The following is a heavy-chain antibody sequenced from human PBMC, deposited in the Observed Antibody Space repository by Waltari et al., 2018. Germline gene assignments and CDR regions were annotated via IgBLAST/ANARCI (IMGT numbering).Heavy chain of an antibody. Sequence: QLQLQESGPGLVKPSETLSLTCTVSGGSISSSNYYWGWIRQPPGKGLEWIGSSYYSGSTYYNPSLKSRVTISVDTSKNQFSLTLASGTAADTAVYYCSVKQQLVPYWGQGTLVTVSS. CDR2: SYYSGST. V-gene: IGHV4-39*07. D-gene: IGHD6-13*01. J-gene: IGHJ4*02. CDR3: SVKQQLVPY. CDR1: GGSISSSNYY.